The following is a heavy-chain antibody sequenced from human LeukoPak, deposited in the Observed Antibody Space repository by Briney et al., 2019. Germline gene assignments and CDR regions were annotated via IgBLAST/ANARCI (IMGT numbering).Heavy chain of an antibody. J-gene: IGHJ4*02. CDR2: IYYSGST. D-gene: IGHD3-16*01. V-gene: IGHV4-39*01. Sequence: PGGSLRLSCAASGFTFSSYAMSWIRQPPGKGLEWIGSIYYSGSTYYNPSLKSRVTISVDTSKNQFSLKLSSVTAADTAVYYCARLDYVGVKNYFDYWGQGTLVTVSS. CDR1: GFTFSSYA. CDR3: ARLDYVGVKNYFDY.